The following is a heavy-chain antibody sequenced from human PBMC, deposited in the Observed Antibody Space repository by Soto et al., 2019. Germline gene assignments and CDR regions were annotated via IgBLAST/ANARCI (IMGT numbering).Heavy chain of an antibody. J-gene: IGHJ4*02. CDR2: ISYDGSNK. V-gene: IGHV3-30*03. Sequence: GGSLRLSCAASGFTFSSYGMHWVRQAPGKGLEWVAVISYDGSNKYYADSVKGRFTISRDNSKNTLYLQMNSLRPEDTAVYYCAADVGGYIYGLARHWGPGTLVTVSS. CDR1: GFTFSSYG. CDR3: AADVGGYIYGLARH. D-gene: IGHD4-17*01.